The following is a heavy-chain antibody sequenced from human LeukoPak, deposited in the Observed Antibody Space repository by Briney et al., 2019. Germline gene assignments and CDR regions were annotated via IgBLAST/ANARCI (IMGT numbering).Heavy chain of an antibody. CDR3: ARARLGNGDTVDY. V-gene: IGHV3-74*01. CDR1: GFTFSSYW. J-gene: IGHJ4*02. CDR2: ISSDGSST. D-gene: IGHD4-17*01. Sequence: GGSLRLSCAASGFTFSSYWMHWVRQAPGKGLVRVSRISSDGSSTSYADSVKGRFTISRDNAKNTLYLQINNLSAEDTAVYYCARARLGNGDTVDYWGQGTLVTVSS.